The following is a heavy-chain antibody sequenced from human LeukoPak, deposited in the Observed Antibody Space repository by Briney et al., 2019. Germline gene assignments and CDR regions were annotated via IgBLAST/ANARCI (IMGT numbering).Heavy chain of an antibody. D-gene: IGHD2-2*01. CDR1: GFTLSNYD. CDR2: ISTSGRYI. Sequence: PAGSLRLSCAASGFTLSNYDRNWVRQPPGKGLEWVSSISTSGRYIYYKYSVRGRFTISRDDAKNSLYLEMNSLRAEDTAVYYCARADCSSSTCYLRRSWFDPWGQGTLVTVSS. J-gene: IGHJ5*02. CDR3: ARADCSSSTCYLRRSWFDP. V-gene: IGHV3-21*01.